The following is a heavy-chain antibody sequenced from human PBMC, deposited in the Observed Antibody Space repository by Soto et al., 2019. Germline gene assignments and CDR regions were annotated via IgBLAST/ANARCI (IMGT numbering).Heavy chain of an antibody. D-gene: IGHD3-22*01. V-gene: IGHV3-72*01. CDR1: GFTLSDHY. J-gene: IGHJ4*02. CDR3: VRATYFSDSSGYTRCLDY. Sequence: PGGSLRLSCACSGFTLSDHYVDWVHQAPGKGLEWVGRSRDKPQGYSTAYAASVKGRFTTSRDESKNSAYLQMNSLKTEDTAIYYCVRATYFSDSSGYTRCLDYWGQGTLVTVSS. CDR2: SRDKPQGYST.